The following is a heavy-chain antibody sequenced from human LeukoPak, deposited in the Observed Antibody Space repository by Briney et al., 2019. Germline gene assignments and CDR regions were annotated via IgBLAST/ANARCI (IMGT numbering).Heavy chain of an antibody. CDR3: ASDDRCSSTSCYRLPLYYYYGMDV. D-gene: IGHD2-2*01. J-gene: IGHJ6*02. V-gene: IGHV1-69*02. CDR1: GGTFISYT. Sequence: SVKVSCKASGGTFISYTISWVRQAPGQGLEWMGRIIPILCIANYAQKFQGRVTITADKSTSPASMELSSLRSEDTAVYYCASDDRCSSTSCYRLPLYYYYGMDVWGQGTTVTVSS. CDR2: IIPILCIA.